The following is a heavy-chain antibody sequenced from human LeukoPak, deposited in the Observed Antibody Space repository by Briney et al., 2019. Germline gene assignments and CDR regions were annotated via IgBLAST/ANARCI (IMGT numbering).Heavy chain of an antibody. CDR1: GLTFSTSG. CDR2: IGPTGFDR. V-gene: IGHV3-21*06. Sequence: PEGSLRLSCTTSGLTFSTSGFNWVRQAPGKGLEWVASIGPTGFDRYHADSIKGRFTISRDNANNFLYLQMDSLRAEDTAVYYCATETNGRHYDYWGQGTLLTVSS. CDR3: ATETNGRHYDY. D-gene: IGHD1-14*01. J-gene: IGHJ4*02.